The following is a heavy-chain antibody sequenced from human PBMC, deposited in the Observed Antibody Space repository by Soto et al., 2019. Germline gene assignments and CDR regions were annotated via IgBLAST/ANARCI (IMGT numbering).Heavy chain of an antibody. CDR2: VSYEGSIA. J-gene: IGHJ6*02. D-gene: IGHD1-26*01. Sequence: GGSLRLSCAASGFSFGSYAMYWVRQPPGKGLEWVATVSYEGSIAYYSDSVKGRFTISRDNSMHTIYLQMNSLRAEDSALYYCARDFVSSEGDYYYYGMDGWGQGTRVPVSS. CDR3: ARDFVSSEGDYYYYGMDG. CDR1: GFSFGSYA. V-gene: IGHV3-30*03.